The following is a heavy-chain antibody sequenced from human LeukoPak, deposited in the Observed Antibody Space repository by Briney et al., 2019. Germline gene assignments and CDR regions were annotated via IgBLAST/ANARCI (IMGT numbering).Heavy chain of an antibody. CDR1: GFTSSSYA. CDR3: AKDFDGSTWFGRNYMDV. CDR2: ISGSGGST. V-gene: IGHV3-23*01. Sequence: PGGSLRLSCAASGFTSSSYAMCWVRQAPGKGLEWVSGISGSGGSTYYLDSVKGRFTISRDNSKNTLYLQMNSLRAEDTAVYYCAKDFDGSTWFGRNYMDVWGKGTTVTVSS. J-gene: IGHJ6*03. D-gene: IGHD6-13*01.